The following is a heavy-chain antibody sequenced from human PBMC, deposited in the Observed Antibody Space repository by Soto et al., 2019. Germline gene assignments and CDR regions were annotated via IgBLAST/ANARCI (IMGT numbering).Heavy chain of an antibody. CDR2: ISGSGGST. CDR1: GFTFGINA. V-gene: IGHV3-23*01. Sequence: PGGSLRLSCAASGFTFGINAMSWGRQAPGKGLEWVSFISGSGGSTYYADSVKGRFTISRDNAKKTLYLQMNSLRGEDTAVYYCGKGSAATNYFYYATDVWGQGTTVTVSS. D-gene: IGHD2-15*01. CDR3: GKGSAATNYFYYATDV. J-gene: IGHJ6*02.